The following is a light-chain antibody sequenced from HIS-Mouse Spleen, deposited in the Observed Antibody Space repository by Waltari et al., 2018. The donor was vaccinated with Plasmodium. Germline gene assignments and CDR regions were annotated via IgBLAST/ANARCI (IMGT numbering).Light chain of an antibody. Sequence: SYELTQPPSVSVSPGQTARITCSGDALPKQYAYWYQQKPGQAPVLVIYKDSARPSGIPERCPGSSSGTTVTLTISGVQAEDEADYYCQSADSSGTPNWVFGGGTKLTVL. CDR2: KDS. CDR3: QSADSSGTPNWV. V-gene: IGLV3-25*03. CDR1: ALPKQY. J-gene: IGLJ3*02.